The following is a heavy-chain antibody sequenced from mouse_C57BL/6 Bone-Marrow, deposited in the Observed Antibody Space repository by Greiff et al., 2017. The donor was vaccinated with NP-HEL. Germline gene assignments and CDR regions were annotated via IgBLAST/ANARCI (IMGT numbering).Heavy chain of an antibody. V-gene: IGHV1-42*01. D-gene: IGHD1-1*01. Sequence: EVKLVESGPELVKPGASVKISCKASGYSFTGYYMNWVKQSPEKSLEWIGEINPSTGGTTYNQKFKAKATLTVDKSSSTAYMQLKSLTSEDSAVYYCARWGFITTVVAPFAYWGQGTLVTVSA. CDR2: INPSTGGT. J-gene: IGHJ3*01. CDR3: ARWGFITTVVAPFAY. CDR1: GYSFTGYY.